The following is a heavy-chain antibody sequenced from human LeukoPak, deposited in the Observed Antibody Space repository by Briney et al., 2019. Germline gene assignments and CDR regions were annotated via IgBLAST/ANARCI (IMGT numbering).Heavy chain of an antibody. Sequence: GSLRLSCAASGFTLSSYEMNWVRQPPGKGLEWIGEINHSGSTNYNPSLKSRVTISVDTSKNQFSLKLSSVTAADTAVYYCARIFGYDSSGYYHHDFDYWGQGTLVTVSS. CDR3: ARIFGYDSSGYYHHDFDY. CDR2: INHSGST. CDR1: GFTLSSYE. J-gene: IGHJ4*02. V-gene: IGHV4-34*01. D-gene: IGHD3-22*01.